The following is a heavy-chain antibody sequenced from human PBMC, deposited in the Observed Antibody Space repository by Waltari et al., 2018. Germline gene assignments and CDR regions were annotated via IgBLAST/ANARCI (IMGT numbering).Heavy chain of an antibody. CDR3: SPSPRCSSTSCSLPFDY. CDR1: GFPFSSYS. J-gene: IGHJ4*02. V-gene: IGHV3-21*01. Sequence: EVQLVESGGGLVKPGGSLRLSCAASGFPFSSYSMHWVRQAPGKGLEWVSSISSSSSYIYYADSVKGRFTISRDNAKNSLYLQMNSLRAEDTAVYYCSPSPRCSSTSCSLPFDYWGQGTLVTVSA. D-gene: IGHD2-2*01. CDR2: ISSSSSYI.